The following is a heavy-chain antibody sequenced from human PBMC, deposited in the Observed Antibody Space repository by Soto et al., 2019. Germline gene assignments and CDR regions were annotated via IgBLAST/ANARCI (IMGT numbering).Heavy chain of an antibody. Sequence: GASVKVSCKASGYTFSTYNINWVRQATGQGLEWMGWMNPNSGTTGYAQKFQDRLTLTRDTSVTTAYMELSSLTSDDTAVYFCVRYGVEETYWGQVTQVPLSP. J-gene: IGHJ4*02. CDR1: GYTFSTYN. CDR2: MNPNSGTT. V-gene: IGHV1-8*02. CDR3: VRYGVEETY. D-gene: IGHD2-8*01.